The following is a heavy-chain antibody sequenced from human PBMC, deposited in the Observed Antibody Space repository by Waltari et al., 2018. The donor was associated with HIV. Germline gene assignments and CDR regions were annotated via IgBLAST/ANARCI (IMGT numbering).Heavy chain of an antibody. J-gene: IGHJ4*02. Sequence: QVQLVQSGAEVKKSGSSVKVTCMASGDTFKIYGISWVRQAPGQGLDWMGGLIPVFGKADYAQKVQDRVALTADESTSTVHMELNSLRSDDTAVYYCARSKRPFCTGGSCYDFDYWGQGTLVTVSS. D-gene: IGHD2-15*01. V-gene: IGHV1-69*01. CDR1: GDTFKIYG. CDR3: ARSKRPFCTGGSCYDFDY. CDR2: LIPVFGKA.